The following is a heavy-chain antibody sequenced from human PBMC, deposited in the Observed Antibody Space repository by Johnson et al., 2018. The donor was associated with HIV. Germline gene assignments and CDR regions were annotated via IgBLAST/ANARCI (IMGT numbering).Heavy chain of an antibody. CDR1: GFTFDDYA. J-gene: IGHJ3*02. V-gene: IGHV3-9*01. D-gene: IGHD5-18*01. CDR3: ARLPSGYSRDDLDI. Sequence: VQLVESGGGLVQPGGSLRLSSAASGFTFDDYAMHWVRQAPGKGLEWVSGISWNSGSIGYADSVKGRFTVSRDNSKNTLYLQINSLRPEDTAVYYCARLPSGYSRDDLDIWGQGTMVTVSS. CDR2: ISWNSGSI.